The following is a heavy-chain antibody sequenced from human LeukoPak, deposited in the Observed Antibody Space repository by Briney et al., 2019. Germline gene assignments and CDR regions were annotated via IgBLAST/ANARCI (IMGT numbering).Heavy chain of an antibody. CDR3: ARDIVVVTAVPYGMDV. CDR1: GFTFSSYA. J-gene: IGHJ6*02. CDR2: ISGSGGTT. V-gene: IGHV3-23*01. D-gene: IGHD2-21*02. Sequence: GGSLRLSCAASGFTFSSYAMSWVRQAPGKGLEWVSAISGSGGTTYYADSVKGRFTISRDNAKNSLYLQMNSLRAEDTAVYYCARDIVVVTAVPYGMDVWGQGTTVTVSS.